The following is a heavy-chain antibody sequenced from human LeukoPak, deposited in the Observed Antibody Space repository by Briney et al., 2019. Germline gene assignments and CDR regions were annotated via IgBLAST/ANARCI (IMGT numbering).Heavy chain of an antibody. J-gene: IGHJ4*02. CDR1: GFTFSSFG. CDR2: ISYLANSQ. CDR3: AKPILPRDYGLDY. Sequence: GGSLRLSCAASGFTFSSFGMHWVRQAPGKGPEWVAVISYLANSQYYADSVKGRFIISRDDSKNTLYLQMNSLRAEDTAVYYCAKPILPRDYGLDYWGQGTLVTVSS. D-gene: IGHD4-17*01. V-gene: IGHV3-30*18.